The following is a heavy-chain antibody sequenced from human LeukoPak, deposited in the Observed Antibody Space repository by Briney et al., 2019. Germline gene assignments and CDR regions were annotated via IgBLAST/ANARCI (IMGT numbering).Heavy chain of an antibody. J-gene: IGHJ6*03. CDR2: IYYSGST. Sequence: PSETLSLTCAVYGGSFSGYYWSWIRQPPGKGLEWIGSIYYSGSTKYNPSLESRVTISVDTSKNQISLKLSSVTAADTTIYYCARAPERWYSYGSYTYYYMDVWGKGTPVTVSS. V-gene: IGHV4-59*01. D-gene: IGHD5-18*01. CDR1: GGSFSGYY. CDR3: ARAPERWYSYGSYTYYYMDV.